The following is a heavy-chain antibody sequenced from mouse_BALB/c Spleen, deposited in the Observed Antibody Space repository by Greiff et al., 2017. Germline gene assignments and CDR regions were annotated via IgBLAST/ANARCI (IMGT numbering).Heavy chain of an antibody. D-gene: IGHD1-1*01. CDR3: ATTVVAYDAMDY. J-gene: IGHJ4*01. CDR2: IDPANGNT. CDR1: GFNIKDTY. V-gene: IGHV14-3*02. Sequence: EVQLQQSGAELVKPGASVKLSCTASGFNIKDTYMHWVKQRPEQGLEWIGRIDPANGNTKYDPKFQGKATITADTSSNTAYLQLSSLTSEDTAVYYCATTVVAYDAMDYWGQGTSVTVSS.